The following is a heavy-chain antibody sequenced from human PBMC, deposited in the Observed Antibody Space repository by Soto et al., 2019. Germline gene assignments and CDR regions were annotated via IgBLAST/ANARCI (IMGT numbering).Heavy chain of an antibody. V-gene: IGHV3-9*01. CDR1: GFTFDDYA. CDR2: ISWDSGSI. D-gene: IGHD3-10*01. CDR3: AKDRGTYYYGSGNCFDY. Sequence: EVQLMESGGGLVQPGRSLRLSCAASGFTFDDYAMHWVRQAPGKGLEWVSGISWDSGSIGYADSVKGRFTISRDNAKNSLYLQMNSLRSEDTALYYCAKDRGTYYYGSGNCFDYWGQGTLVTVSS. J-gene: IGHJ4*02.